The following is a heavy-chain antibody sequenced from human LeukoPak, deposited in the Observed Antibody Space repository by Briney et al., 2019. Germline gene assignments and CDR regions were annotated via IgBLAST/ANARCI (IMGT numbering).Heavy chain of an antibody. CDR1: GFTFSSYE. CDR3: ARESHIVVVTAIGGFDAFDI. J-gene: IGHJ3*02. CDR2: ISSSGSTI. V-gene: IGHV3-48*03. Sequence: PGGSLRLSCAASGFTFSSYEMNWVRQAPGKGREWVSYISSSGSTIYYADSVKGRFTISRDNAKNSLYLQMNSLRAEDTAVYYCARESHIVVVTAIGGFDAFDIWGQGTMVTVSS. D-gene: IGHD2-21*02.